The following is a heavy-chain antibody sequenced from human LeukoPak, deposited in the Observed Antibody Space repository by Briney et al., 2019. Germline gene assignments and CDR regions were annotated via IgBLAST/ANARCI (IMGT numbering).Heavy chain of an antibody. J-gene: IGHJ4*02. CDR1: GFTFSGSA. CDR2: IRSKANSYAT. D-gene: IGHD1-26*01. CDR3: TRASGSYYTLDY. V-gene: IGHV3-73*01. Sequence: GGSLKLSCAASGFTFSGSAMHWVRQASGKGLEWVGRIRSKANSYATAYAASAKGRFTISRDDSKNTAYLQMNSLKTEDTAVYYCTRASGSYYTLDYWGQGTLVTVSS.